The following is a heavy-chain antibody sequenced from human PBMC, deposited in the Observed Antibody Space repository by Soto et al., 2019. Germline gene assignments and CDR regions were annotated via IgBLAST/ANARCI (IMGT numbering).Heavy chain of an antibody. Sequence: PGGSLRLSCAASGFTFSSYAMHWVRQAPGKGLEWVAVISYDGSNKYYADSVKGRFTISRDNSKNTLYLQMNSLRAEDTAVYYCASTYDSSGYYSPVFDYWGQGTLVTVSS. J-gene: IGHJ4*02. CDR1: GFTFSSYA. V-gene: IGHV3-30-3*01. CDR2: ISYDGSNK. D-gene: IGHD3-22*01. CDR3: ASTYDSSGYYSPVFDY.